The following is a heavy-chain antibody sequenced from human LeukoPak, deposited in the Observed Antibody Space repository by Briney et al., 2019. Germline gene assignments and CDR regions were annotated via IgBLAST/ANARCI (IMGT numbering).Heavy chain of an antibody. Sequence: ASVKVSCKASGYSFTNYDINWVRQAPGQGLEWMGWINPNSGGTNYAQKFQGRVTMTRDTSISTAYMELSRLRSDDTAVYYCARSGGSGSYYMDVWGKGTTVTISS. D-gene: IGHD3-10*01. CDR1: GYSFTNYD. CDR2: INPNSGGT. J-gene: IGHJ6*03. CDR3: ARSGGSGSYYMDV. V-gene: IGHV1-2*02.